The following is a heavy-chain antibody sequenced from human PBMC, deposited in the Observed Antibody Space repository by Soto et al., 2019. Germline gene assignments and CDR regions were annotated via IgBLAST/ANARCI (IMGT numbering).Heavy chain of an antibody. D-gene: IGHD3-10*01. CDR2: IYQSGSA. CDR1: GGSITSDGYS. V-gene: IGHV4-30-2*01. CDR3: AKKVNSGSGSQFFDY. Sequence: SETLSLTCTVSGGSITSDGYSWSWVRQPPGKGLEWISYIYQSGSAYYNPSLKGRVTTSVDKSKNQFSLKLNSLTAADTAIYYCAKKVNSGSGSQFFDYWGQGTLVTVSS. J-gene: IGHJ4*02.